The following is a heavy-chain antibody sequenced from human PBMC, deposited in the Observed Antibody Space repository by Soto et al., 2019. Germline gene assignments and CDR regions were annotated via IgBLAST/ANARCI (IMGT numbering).Heavy chain of an antibody. V-gene: IGHV1-69*01. J-gene: IGHJ6*02. D-gene: IGHD4-17*01. CDR2: IIPIFGTA. Sequence: QVQLVQSGAEVKKPGSSVKVSCKASGGTFSSYAISWVRQAPGQGLEWMGGIIPIFGTANYAQKFQGRVTITADESTSTAYMELSSLRSEDTAVYYCARGEGVYPVTPKNGMDVWGQGTTVTVSS. CDR3: ARGEGVYPVTPKNGMDV. CDR1: GGTFSSYA.